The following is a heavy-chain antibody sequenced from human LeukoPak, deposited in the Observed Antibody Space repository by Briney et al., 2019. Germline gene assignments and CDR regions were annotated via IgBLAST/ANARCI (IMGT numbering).Heavy chain of an antibody. V-gene: IGHV3-23*01. J-gene: IGHJ4*02. CDR3: AKGVLPTGFDY. Sequence: PGGSLRLSCAASGFTFDDYAMHWVRQAPGKGLEWVSAISGSGGNTYYADSVKGRFTISRDNSKNTLYLQMNSLRAEDTAIYYCAKGVLPTGFDYWGQGTLVTVSS. CDR1: GFTFDDYA. D-gene: IGHD3-10*01. CDR2: ISGSGGNT.